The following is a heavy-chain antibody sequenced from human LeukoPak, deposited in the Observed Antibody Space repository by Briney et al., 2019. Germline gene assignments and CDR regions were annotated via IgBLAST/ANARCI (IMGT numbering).Heavy chain of an antibody. CDR1: GFSFSSYS. CDR3: ARKGRDSGSYSGTRVWFDP. J-gene: IGHJ5*02. CDR2: INQDESAK. D-gene: IGHD1-26*01. Sequence: PGGSLRLSCAASGFSFSSYSMNWVRQAPGKGLEWVASINQDESAKLYVDSVKGRFTISRNNAKSSLFLQMNSLRAEDTALYYCARKGRDSGSYSGTRVWFDPWGQGTLVTVSS. V-gene: IGHV3-7*03.